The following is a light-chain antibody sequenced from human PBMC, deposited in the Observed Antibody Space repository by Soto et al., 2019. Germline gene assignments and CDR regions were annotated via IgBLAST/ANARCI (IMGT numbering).Light chain of an antibody. CDR2: EVS. CDR1: SSDVGAYNY. Sequence: QSALTQPASVSGSPGQSITISCTGTSSDVGAYNYVSWYQQHPGKAPELMFFEVSDRPSGVSNRFSRCKSGNTASLTISGLQAEDGADYYCSSHTSSNPLVFGGGTQLTVL. V-gene: IGLV2-14*01. J-gene: IGLJ2*01. CDR3: SSHTSSNPLV.